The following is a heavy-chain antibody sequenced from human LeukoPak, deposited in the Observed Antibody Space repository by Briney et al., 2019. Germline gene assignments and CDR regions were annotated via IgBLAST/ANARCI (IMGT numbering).Heavy chain of an antibody. V-gene: IGHV4-39*01. CDR1: GGSISSSSYY. CDR3: AKEVIAVAGIPFGI. J-gene: IGHJ3*02. CDR2: IYYSGST. Sequence: SETLSFTCTVSGGSISSSSYYWDWIRQPPGKGLEWIGSIYYSGSTYYNPSLKSRVTISVDTSKNQFSLKLSSVTAADTAVYYCAKEVIAVAGIPFGIWGQGTMVTVSS. D-gene: IGHD6-19*01.